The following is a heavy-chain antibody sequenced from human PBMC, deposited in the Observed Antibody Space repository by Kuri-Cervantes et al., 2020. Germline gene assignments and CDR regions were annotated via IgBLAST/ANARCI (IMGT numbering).Heavy chain of an antibody. V-gene: IGHV1-69*13. CDR1: GGTFSSYA. J-gene: IGHJ5*02. CDR2: IIPIFGTA. D-gene: IGHD1-7*01. CDR3: ARVAIYNWNYAYWFDP. Sequence: SVKVSCKASGGTFSSYAISWVRQAPGQGLEWMGGIIPIFGTANYAQKFQGRVTTTADESTSTAYMELRSLRSDDTAVYYCARVAIYNWNYAYWFDPWGQGTLVTVSS.